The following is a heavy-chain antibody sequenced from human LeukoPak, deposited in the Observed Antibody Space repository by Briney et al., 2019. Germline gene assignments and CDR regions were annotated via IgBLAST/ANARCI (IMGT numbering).Heavy chain of an antibody. CDR3: ARPAPHGDYGYGMDV. Sequence: GESLQISCQGSGYSFTRYWIGWVRQMPGKGLGWMGIIYPGDSDTRYSPSFQGQVTISADKSISTAYLQWSSLKASDSAMYYCARPAPHGDYGYGMDVWGQGTTVTVSS. CDR1: GYSFTRYW. J-gene: IGHJ6*02. CDR2: IYPGDSDT. D-gene: IGHD4-17*01. V-gene: IGHV5-51*01.